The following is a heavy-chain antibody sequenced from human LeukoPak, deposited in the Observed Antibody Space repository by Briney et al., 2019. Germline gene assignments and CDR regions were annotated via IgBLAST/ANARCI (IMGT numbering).Heavy chain of an antibody. Sequence: GGSLRLSCAASGFTFSSYEMNWVRQAPGKGLEWVSYISSSGTTIYYADSVKGRFTISRDNAKNSLYLQMNSLRVEGTAVYYCARYREVPYWGQGTLVTVSS. D-gene: IGHD1-26*01. V-gene: IGHV3-48*03. CDR3: ARYREVPY. J-gene: IGHJ4*02. CDR1: GFTFSSYE. CDR2: ISSSGTTI.